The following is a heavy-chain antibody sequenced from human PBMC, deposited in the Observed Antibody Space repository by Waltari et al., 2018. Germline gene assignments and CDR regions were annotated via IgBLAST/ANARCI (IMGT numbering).Heavy chain of an antibody. CDR1: GDSISRYY. V-gene: IGHV4-59*01. D-gene: IGHD2-8*01. J-gene: IGHJ1*01. CDR2: IYHSGST. CDR3: ARGTDLYCSMGVCYDEYFNH. Sequence: QVQLQESGPGLVKPSATLSLTCSVSGDSISRYYWTWLRPPPGTGLEWIGNIYHSGSTNYNPSLKSRVAISLDTSKNQFSLNLYSVTAADTAVYYCARGTDLYCSMGVCYDEYFNHWGQGTLVTVSS.